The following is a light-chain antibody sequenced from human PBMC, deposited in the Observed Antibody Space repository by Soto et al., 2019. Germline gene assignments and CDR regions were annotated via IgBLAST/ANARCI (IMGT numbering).Light chain of an antibody. CDR2: AAS. Sequence: EIVVTQSPATLSVSPGERATLSCRASERVSSNLAWFQHKPGQAPRLLIYAASTKATGGPARFTGSWSITDFNLTITRLEPEDFAVYYCQQYGSSPRTFGQGTKVDIK. CDR3: QQYGSSPRT. J-gene: IGKJ1*01. V-gene: IGKV3-20*01. CDR1: ERVSSN.